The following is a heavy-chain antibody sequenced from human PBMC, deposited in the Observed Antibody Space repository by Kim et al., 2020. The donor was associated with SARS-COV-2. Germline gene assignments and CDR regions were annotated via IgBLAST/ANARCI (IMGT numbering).Heavy chain of an antibody. D-gene: IGHD3-10*01. CDR1: GGTFSSYA. CDR3: ARDQGHYYGSGSYYNARDYYGMDV. Sequence: SVKVSCKASGGTFSSYAISWVRQAPGQGLEWMGGIIPIFGTANYAQKFQGRVTITADESTSTAYMELSSLRSEDTAVYYCARDQGHYYGSGSYYNARDYYGMDVWGQGTTVTVSS. V-gene: IGHV1-69*13. J-gene: IGHJ6*02. CDR2: IIPIFGTA.